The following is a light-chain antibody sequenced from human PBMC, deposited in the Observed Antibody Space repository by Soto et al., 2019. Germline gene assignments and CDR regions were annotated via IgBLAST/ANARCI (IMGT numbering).Light chain of an antibody. J-gene: IGLJ3*02. CDR2: EVT. V-gene: IGLV2-8*01. Sequence: QSALTQPPSASGSPGQSITISCTGTSSDVGAYNYVSWYQQHAGKAPKLLIYEVTKRPSGVPDRFSSSKSANTASLTVSGLQAEYEADYYCSSFAASNTWVFGGGTKLTVL. CDR3: SSFAASNTWV. CDR1: SSDVGAYNY.